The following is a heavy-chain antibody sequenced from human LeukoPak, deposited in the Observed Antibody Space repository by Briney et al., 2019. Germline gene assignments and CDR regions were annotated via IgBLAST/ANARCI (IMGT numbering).Heavy chain of an antibody. V-gene: IGHV4-39*01. J-gene: IGHJ3*02. Sequence: SETLSLTCTVSGGSIFSSSYYWGWIRQPPGKGLEWIGSIYYSGSTYYNPSLKSRVTISVDTSKNQFSLKLSSVTAADTAVYYCARHGYGANSRDDALDIRGQGTMVTVSS. D-gene: IGHD4-23*01. CDR2: IYYSGST. CDR1: GGSIFSSSYY. CDR3: ARHGYGANSRDDALDI.